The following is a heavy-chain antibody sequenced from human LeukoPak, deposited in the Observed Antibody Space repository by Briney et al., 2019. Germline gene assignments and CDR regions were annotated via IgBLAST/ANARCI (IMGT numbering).Heavy chain of an antibody. V-gene: IGHV1-69*05. CDR1: GGTFSSYA. Sequence: ASVKVSCKASGGTFSSYAISWVRRAPGQGLEWMGGIIPIFGTANYAQKFQGRVTITTDESTSTAYMELSSLRSEDTAVYYCARAREMATITAWFDPWGQGTLVTVSS. D-gene: IGHD5-24*01. CDR3: ARAREMATITAWFDP. CDR2: IIPIFGTA. J-gene: IGHJ5*02.